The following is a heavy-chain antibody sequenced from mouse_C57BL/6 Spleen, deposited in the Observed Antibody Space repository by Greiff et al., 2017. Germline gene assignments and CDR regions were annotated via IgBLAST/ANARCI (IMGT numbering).Heavy chain of an antibody. CDR2: IDPNSGGT. J-gene: IGHJ3*01. V-gene: IGHV1-72*01. D-gene: IGHD2-3*01. CDR1: GYTFTSYW. CDR3: ARSGNGYYDY. Sequence: QVHVKQPGAELVKPGASVKLSCKASGYTFTSYWMHWVKQRPGRGLEWIGRIDPNSGGTKYNEKFKSKATLTVDKPSSTAYMQLSSLTSEDSAVCYCARSGNGYYDYWGQGTLVTVSA.